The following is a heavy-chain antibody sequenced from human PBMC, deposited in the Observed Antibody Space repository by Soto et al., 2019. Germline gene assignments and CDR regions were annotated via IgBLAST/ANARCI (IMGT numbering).Heavy chain of an antibody. CDR3: AKGITIFGVVNNYFDY. V-gene: IGHV3-30*18. D-gene: IGHD3-3*01. Sequence: GGSLRLSCAASGFTFSSYGMHWVRQAPGKGLEWVAVISYDGSNKYYADSVKGRFTISRDNSKNTLYLQMNSLRAEDTAVYYCAKGITIFGVVNNYFDYWGQGTLVTVSS. CDR2: ISYDGSNK. J-gene: IGHJ4*02. CDR1: GFTFSSYG.